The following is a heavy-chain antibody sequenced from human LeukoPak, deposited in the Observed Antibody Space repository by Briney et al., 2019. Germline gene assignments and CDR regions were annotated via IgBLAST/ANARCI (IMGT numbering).Heavy chain of an antibody. CDR2: INPNSGGT. D-gene: IGHD3-9*01. J-gene: IGHJ3*02. CDR3: ARAYYDILTGYYTRDAFDI. CDR1: GYTFAGYY. V-gene: IGHV1-2*02. Sequence: ASVKVSCKASGYTFAGYYMHWVRQAPGQGLEWMGWINPNSGGTNHAQKFQGRVTMTRDTSISTAYMELSRLRSDDTAVYYCARAYYDILTGYYTRDAFDIWGQGTMVTVSS.